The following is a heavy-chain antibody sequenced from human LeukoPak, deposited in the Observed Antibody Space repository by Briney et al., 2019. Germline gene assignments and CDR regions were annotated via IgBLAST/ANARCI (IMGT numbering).Heavy chain of an antibody. J-gene: IGHJ3*02. V-gene: IGHV3-7*04. CDR1: GFTFSGYW. CDR2: IKQDGSEK. CDR3: ARPGRADAFDI. Sequence: GGSLRLSCAASGFTFSGYWMNWVRQAPGKGLEWVANIKQDGSEKYYVHSVKGRFTISRDNAEDSLYLQMNRLRAEDTAVYYCARPGRADAFDIWGQGTMVTVSS.